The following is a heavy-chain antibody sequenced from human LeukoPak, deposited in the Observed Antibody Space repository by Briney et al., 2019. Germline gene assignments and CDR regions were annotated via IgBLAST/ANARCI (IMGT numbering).Heavy chain of an antibody. J-gene: IGHJ4*02. D-gene: IGHD6-19*01. CDR1: GFTFSSYA. CDR2: ISYDGSNK. V-gene: IGHV3-30-3*01. CDR3: ARDMYSSGWQFDY. Sequence: GGSLRLSCAASGFTFSSYAMRWVRQAPGKGLEWVAVISYDGSNKYYADSVKGRFTISRDNSKNTLYLQMNSLRAEDTAVYYCARDMYSSGWQFDYWGQGTLVTVSS.